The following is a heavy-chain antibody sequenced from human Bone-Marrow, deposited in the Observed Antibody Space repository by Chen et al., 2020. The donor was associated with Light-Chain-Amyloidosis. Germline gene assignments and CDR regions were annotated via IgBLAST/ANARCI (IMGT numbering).Heavy chain of an antibody. V-gene: IGHV3-23*01. CDR1: GFSFAKFT. J-gene: IGHJ6*02. D-gene: IGHD6-13*01. CDR3: AKSQGSTWSYYYYAMDV. Sequence: EGQLLESGGGLGQPGGSLRVSCAAPGFSFAKFTMNWVRQAPGRGPEWVSAISGSGVTTYYSDSVKGRFTISRDNLNNTVFLQMDSLRAEDTAIYYCAKSQGSTWSYYYYAMDVWGQGTTVTVSS. CDR2: ISGSGVTT.